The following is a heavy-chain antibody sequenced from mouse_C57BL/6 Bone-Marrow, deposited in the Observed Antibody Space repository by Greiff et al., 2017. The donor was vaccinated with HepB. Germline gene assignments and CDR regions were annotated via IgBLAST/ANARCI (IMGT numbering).Heavy chain of an antibody. Sequence: QVQLQQPGAELVKPGASVKLSCKASGYTFTSYWMHWVKQRPGQGLEWIGMIHPNSGSTNYNEKFKSKATLTVDKSSSTAYMQLSSLTSEDSAVYYCARCYDYGLFYYAMDYWGQGTSVTVSS. V-gene: IGHV1-64*01. CDR1: GYTFTSYW. D-gene: IGHD2-4*01. CDR2: IHPNSGST. CDR3: ARCYDYGLFYYAMDY. J-gene: IGHJ4*01.